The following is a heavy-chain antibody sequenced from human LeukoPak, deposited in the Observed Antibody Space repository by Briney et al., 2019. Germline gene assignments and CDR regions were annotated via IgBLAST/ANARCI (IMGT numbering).Heavy chain of an antibody. V-gene: IGHV4-59*08. CDR2: IYYSGST. CDR3: ARHYYDSSGYYYRLVAFDI. Sequence: PSETLSLTCTVSGGSISSYYWSWIRQPPGKGLEWIWYIYYSGSTNYNPSLKSRVTISVDTSKNQFSLKLSSVTAADTAVYYCARHYYDSSGYYYRLVAFDIWGQGTMVTVSS. J-gene: IGHJ3*02. D-gene: IGHD3-22*01. CDR1: GGSISSYY.